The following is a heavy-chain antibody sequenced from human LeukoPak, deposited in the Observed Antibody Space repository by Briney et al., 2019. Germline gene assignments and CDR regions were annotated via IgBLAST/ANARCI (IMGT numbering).Heavy chain of an antibody. D-gene: IGHD2-2*01. CDR3: ARLLLGYCSSTSCSTGYFQH. Sequence: GESLKISCKGSGYSFTSYWIGWVRQMPGKGLEWMGIIYPGDSDTRYSPSFQGQVTISADKSISTAYLQWSSLKASDTAMYYCARLLLGYCSSTSCSTGYFQHWGQGTLVTVSS. J-gene: IGHJ1*01. V-gene: IGHV5-51*01. CDR1: GYSFTSYW. CDR2: IYPGDSDT.